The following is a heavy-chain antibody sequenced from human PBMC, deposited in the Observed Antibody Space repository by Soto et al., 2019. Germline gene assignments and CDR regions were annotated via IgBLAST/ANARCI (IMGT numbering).Heavy chain of an antibody. V-gene: IGHV1-3*01. CDR2: INAGNGNT. D-gene: IGHD2-15*01. CDR1: GYTFTSYA. Sequence: QVQLVQSGAEVKKPGASVKVSCTASGYTFTSYAMHWVRQAPGQRLAWMGWINAGNGNTKYSQKFQGRVTITRDTSASTAYMELSSLRSEDTAVYYCARTSGYCSGGSCLDPWGQGTLVTVSS. J-gene: IGHJ5*02. CDR3: ARTSGYCSGGSCLDP.